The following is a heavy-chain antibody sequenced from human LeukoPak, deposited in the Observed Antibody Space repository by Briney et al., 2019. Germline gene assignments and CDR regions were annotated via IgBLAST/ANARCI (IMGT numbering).Heavy chain of an antibody. J-gene: IGHJ4*02. D-gene: IGHD3-9*01. CDR3: ATSTYDILTDYYADSDY. CDR1: GFTFSSYG. CDR2: IRYDGSNK. V-gene: IGHV3-30*02. Sequence: PGGSLRLSCAASGFTFSSYGMHWVRQAPGKGLEWVAFIRYDGSNKYYADSVKGRFTISRDNSKNTLYLQMNSLRAEDTALYYCATSTYDILTDYYADSDYWGQGTQVTVSS.